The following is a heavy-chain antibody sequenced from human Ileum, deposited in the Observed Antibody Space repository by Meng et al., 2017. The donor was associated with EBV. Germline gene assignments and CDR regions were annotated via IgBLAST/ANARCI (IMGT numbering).Heavy chain of an antibody. CDR3: ARFYCSSTSCPHVLFDY. J-gene: IGHJ4*02. CDR1: GFIFTSYA. CDR2: ISAYNGNT. D-gene: IGHD2-2*01. V-gene: IGHV1-18*01. Sequence: QVQLVQSGAEVKKPGASVKVSCEASGFIFTSYAIRWVRQAPGQGLQYMGWISAYNGNTNYAQELQGRVTMTTDTSTSTAYMELRSLRFDDTAVYYCARFYCSSTSCPHVLFDYWGQGTLVTVSS.